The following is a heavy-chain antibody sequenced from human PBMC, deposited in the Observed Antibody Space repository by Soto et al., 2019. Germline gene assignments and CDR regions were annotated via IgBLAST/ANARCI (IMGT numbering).Heavy chain of an antibody. V-gene: IGHV1-69*12. CDR2: LIPIFGTA. CDR3: ARDVSSGMDV. CDR1: GGTFSSYA. J-gene: IGHJ6*02. Sequence: QVQLVQSGAEVKKPGSSVKVSCKASGGTFSSYAISWVRQAPGQGLEWMGGLIPIFGTANYAQKFQGRVTITADDTTSTAYMELSSIRSEDTAVDYCARDVSSGMDVWGQGTTVTVSS.